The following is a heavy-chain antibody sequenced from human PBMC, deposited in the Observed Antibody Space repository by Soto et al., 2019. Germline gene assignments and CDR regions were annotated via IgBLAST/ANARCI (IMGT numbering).Heavy chain of an antibody. CDR1: GFPLSTSGVG. Sequence: GPTLVNPTQTLTLTCTFSGFPLSTSGVGVGWIRQPPGKALEWLALIYWDDDKRYSPSLKSRLTITKDTSKNQVVLTMTNMDPVDTATYYCAHRYCSGGSCYSSYAFDIWGQGTMVTVSS. CDR3: AHRYCSGGSCYSSYAFDI. J-gene: IGHJ3*02. D-gene: IGHD2-15*01. V-gene: IGHV2-5*02. CDR2: IYWDDDK.